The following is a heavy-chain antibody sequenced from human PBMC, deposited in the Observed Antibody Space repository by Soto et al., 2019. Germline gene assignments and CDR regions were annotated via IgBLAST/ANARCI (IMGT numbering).Heavy chain of an antibody. Sequence: GGSLRLSCAASGFTFSSYGMHWVRQAPGKGLEWVAVISYDGSNKYYADSVKGRFTISRDNSKNTLYLQMNSLRAEDTAVYYCAKEDNYYDSSGYFKYYYYYGMDVWGQGTTVTVSS. CDR3: AKEDNYYDSSGYFKYYYYYGMDV. CDR1: GFTFSSYG. V-gene: IGHV3-30*18. J-gene: IGHJ6*02. CDR2: ISYDGSNK. D-gene: IGHD3-22*01.